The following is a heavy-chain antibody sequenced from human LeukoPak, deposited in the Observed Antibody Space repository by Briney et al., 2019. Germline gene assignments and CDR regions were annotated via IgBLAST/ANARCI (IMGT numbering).Heavy chain of an antibody. J-gene: IGHJ4*02. CDR2: IRYDGSNK. V-gene: IGHV3-30*02. D-gene: IGHD1-14*01. CDR1: GFTFSSYG. CDR3: AKGYRGGAPPSLDY. Sequence: GGSLRLSCAASGFTFSSYGMHWVRQAPGKGLEWVAFIRYDGSNKYYADSVKGRFTISRDNSKNTLYLQMNSLRAEDTAVYYCAKGYRGGAPPSLDYWGQGTLVTVSS.